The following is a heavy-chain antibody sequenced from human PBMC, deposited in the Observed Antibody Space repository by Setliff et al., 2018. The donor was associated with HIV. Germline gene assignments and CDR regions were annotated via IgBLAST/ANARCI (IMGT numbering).Heavy chain of an antibody. CDR3: AREGKTALVTKYFDY. J-gene: IGHJ4*02. D-gene: IGHD5-18*01. CDR2: IDYSGSA. V-gene: IGHV4-31*11. Sequence: SETLSLTCAASGVSITSATYYWSWIRHSPGKGLEWIGYIDYSGSAFYNPSLKSRLTISRDTSKNQFSLRMKSETAADTAVYYCAREGKTALVTKYFDYWGQGTLVTVS. CDR1: GVSITSATYY.